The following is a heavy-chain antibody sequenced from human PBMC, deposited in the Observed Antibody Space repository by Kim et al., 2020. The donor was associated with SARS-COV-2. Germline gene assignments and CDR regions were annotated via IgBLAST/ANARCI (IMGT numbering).Heavy chain of an antibody. J-gene: IGHJ4*02. CDR1: GFTFSSYA. V-gene: IGHV3-23*01. D-gene: IGHD3-22*01. CDR2: ISGGGGST. CDR3: AKYAGFNYYDSSGYYAHFDY. Sequence: GGSLRLSCAASGFTFSSYAMTWVRQAPGKGLEWVSAISGGGGSTDYADAVKGRFTISRDSSKNTLYLQMNSLRAEDTAVYYCAKYAGFNYYDSSGYYAHFDYWGQGTLVTVSS.